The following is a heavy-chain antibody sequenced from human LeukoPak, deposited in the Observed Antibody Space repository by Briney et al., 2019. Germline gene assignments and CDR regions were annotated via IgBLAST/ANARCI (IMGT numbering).Heavy chain of an antibody. Sequence: ASVKVSCKASGYTFTSYGISWVRQAPGQGLEWMGWISPYSGNTNYAQNIQGRVSMTTDTSTSTAYMELRSLRSDDTAVYYCARGKDLGVPEGTNWFDPWGQGTLVTVSS. CDR2: ISPYSGNT. CDR3: ARGKDLGVPEGTNWFDP. D-gene: IGHD3-16*01. V-gene: IGHV1-18*01. CDR1: GYTFTSYG. J-gene: IGHJ5*02.